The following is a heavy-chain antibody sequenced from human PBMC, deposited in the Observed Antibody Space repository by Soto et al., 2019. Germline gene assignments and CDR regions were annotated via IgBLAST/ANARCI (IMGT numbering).Heavy chain of an antibody. CDR2: IYHSGST. Sequence: SETLSLTCAVFGGSISSGGYSWSWIRQPPGKGLEWIGYIYHSGSTYYNPSLKSRVTISVDTSKNQFSLKLTSVTAADTAVYYCERDKITGLFDYWGQGTLVTVSS. V-gene: IGHV4-30-2*01. CDR1: GGSISSGGYS. CDR3: ERDKITGLFDY. D-gene: IGHD2-8*02. J-gene: IGHJ4*02.